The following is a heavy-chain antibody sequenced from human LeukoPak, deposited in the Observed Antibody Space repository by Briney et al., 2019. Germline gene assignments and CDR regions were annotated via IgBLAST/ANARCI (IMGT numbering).Heavy chain of an antibody. Sequence: ASVKVSCKASGYTFTGYYMHWVRQDPGQGLEWMGWINPNSGVTNYTQKFQGRVTMTTDTSISTDYTQLSRLISDDTAVYCCERGSRSGYLGWSGSNSWFDPWGQGTLVTVSS. D-gene: IGHD3-3*01. CDR3: ERGSRSGYLGWSGSNSWFDP. J-gene: IGHJ5*02. CDR2: INPNSGVT. V-gene: IGHV1-2*02. CDR1: GYTFTGYY.